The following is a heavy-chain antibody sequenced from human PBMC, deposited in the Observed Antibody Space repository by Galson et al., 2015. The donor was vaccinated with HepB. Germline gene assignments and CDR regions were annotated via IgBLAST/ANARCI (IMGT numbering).Heavy chain of an antibody. Sequence: SETLSLTCAVYGGSFSGYYWSWIRQPPGKGLEWIGEINHSGSTNYNPSLKSRVTISVDTSKNQFSLKLSSVTAADTAVYYCARGLRITMVRGVLQPPFDYWGPGTLVTVSS. V-gene: IGHV4-34*01. D-gene: IGHD3-10*01. CDR2: INHSGST. CDR1: GGSFSGYY. J-gene: IGHJ4*02. CDR3: ARGLRITMVRGVLQPPFDY.